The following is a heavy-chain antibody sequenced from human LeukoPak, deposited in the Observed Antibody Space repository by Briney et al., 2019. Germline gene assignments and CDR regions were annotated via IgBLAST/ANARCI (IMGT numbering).Heavy chain of an antibody. D-gene: IGHD3-10*01. Sequence: GGSLRLSSAASGFTFNSYGVHWVRNAPGEGLEWVAGISNNGYNKYYTDSVKGRFTISRDNSKNTLYLQMNSLRAEDTAVYYCAKEWIRGVINYGGRGTRVIVSS. V-gene: IGHV3-30*18. CDR2: ISNNGYNK. J-gene: IGHJ4*02. CDR3: AKEWIRGVINY. CDR1: GFTFNSYG.